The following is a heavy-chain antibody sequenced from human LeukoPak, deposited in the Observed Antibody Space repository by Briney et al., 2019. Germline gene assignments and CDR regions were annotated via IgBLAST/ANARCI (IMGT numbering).Heavy chain of an antibody. CDR1: GFTFSDYA. CDR3: AKRGMTTIKEGFDY. Sequence: GGSLRLSCAASGFTFSDYAMSWVRQAPGKGLEWVSANSGSGKSTYYADSVKGRFIISRDNSKNTLYLQMNSLRAEDTAVYYCAKRGMTTIKEGFDYWGQGTLVTVSS. CDR2: NSGSGKST. V-gene: IGHV3-23*01. D-gene: IGHD5-24*01. J-gene: IGHJ4*02.